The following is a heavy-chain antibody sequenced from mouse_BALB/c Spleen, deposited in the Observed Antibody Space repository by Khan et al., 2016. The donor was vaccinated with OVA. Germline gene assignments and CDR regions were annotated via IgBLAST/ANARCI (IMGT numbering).Heavy chain of an antibody. J-gene: IGHJ1*01. D-gene: IGHD1-1*02. CDR3: ASGGYGYFDV. CDR1: GYSFTNYG. CDR2: INTYTGEP. V-gene: IGHV9-3-1*01. Sequence: QVQLKQSGPEVKKPGETVKISCKASGYSFTNYGMNWVRQAPGKGLKWMGWINTYTGEPTYADDFKGRFAFSLETSASTAYLQINNLKNEDTATYFCASGGYGYFDVWGAGTTVTVSS.